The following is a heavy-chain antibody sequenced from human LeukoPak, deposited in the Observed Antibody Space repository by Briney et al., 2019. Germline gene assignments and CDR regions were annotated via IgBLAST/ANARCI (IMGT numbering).Heavy chain of an antibody. Sequence: GGSLRLSCAASGFTFSSYGMHWVRQAPGKGLERVAVIWYDGSNKYYADSVKGRFTISRDNSKNTLYLQMNSLRAEDTAVYYCAKDVYYYDSSGYFLLDYWGQGTLVTVSS. CDR1: GFTFSSYG. CDR3: AKDVYYYDSSGYFLLDY. CDR2: IWYDGSNK. J-gene: IGHJ4*02. D-gene: IGHD3-22*01. V-gene: IGHV3-33*06.